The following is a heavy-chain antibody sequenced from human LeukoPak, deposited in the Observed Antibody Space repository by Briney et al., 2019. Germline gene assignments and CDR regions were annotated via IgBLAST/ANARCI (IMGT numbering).Heavy chain of an antibody. V-gene: IGHV4-4*07. CDR2: IDTSRTA. CDR1: GGSIRTSY. CDR3: ATGPTWLDP. J-gene: IGHJ5*02. Sequence: PSETLSLTCTVSGGSIRTSYWNWIRQPAGKGLEWIGRIDTSRTANYNPSLRSRVTMSVDTSTNQFSLNLRSVTAADTAVYYCATGPTWLDPWGQGTLVTVSS.